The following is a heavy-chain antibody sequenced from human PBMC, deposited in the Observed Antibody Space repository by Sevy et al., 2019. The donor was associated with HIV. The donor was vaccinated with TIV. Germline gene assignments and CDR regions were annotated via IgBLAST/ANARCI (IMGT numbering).Heavy chain of an antibody. Sequence: SVKVSCKVSGYTLTKLSIHWVRQAPGQGLEWMGGIIPILCTGNYAQKFQGRVTITADESTKTAYMELSRLRSEATAVYYCARGGGNGWYYFDYWGQETLVTVSS. CDR1: GYTLTKLS. J-gene: IGHJ4*02. CDR3: ARGGGNGWYYFDY. CDR2: IIPILCTG. V-gene: IGHV1-69*13. D-gene: IGHD6-19*01.